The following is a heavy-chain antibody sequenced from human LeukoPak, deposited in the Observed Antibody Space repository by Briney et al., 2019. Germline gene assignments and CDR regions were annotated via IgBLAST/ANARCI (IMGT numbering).Heavy chain of an antibody. CDR1: GGSISSSSYY. Sequence: NPSETLSLTCTVSGGSISSSSYYWGWIRQAPGKGLEWIGSVYYTGASYYNPSLKSRVTISIDTSKKHFSLKLTSVTAADTAVYYCARGAPPQNWGQGTLVTVSS. CDR2: VYYTGAS. CDR3: ARGAPPQN. J-gene: IGHJ4*02. V-gene: IGHV4-39*07.